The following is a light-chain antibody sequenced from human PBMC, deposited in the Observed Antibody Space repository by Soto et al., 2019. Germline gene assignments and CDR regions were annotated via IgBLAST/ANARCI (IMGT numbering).Light chain of an antibody. Sequence: DIQMTQSPSSLSASLGGSVTITCRARQTISNYLNWYQQRPGEAPKLLIYAASSLQSGVPSRFSGSGSGTDFTLTISSLQPEDFALYYGQQSYSSPYTFGQGTNLEIK. CDR2: AAS. CDR1: QTISNY. CDR3: QQSYSSPYT. V-gene: IGKV1-39*01. J-gene: IGKJ2*01.